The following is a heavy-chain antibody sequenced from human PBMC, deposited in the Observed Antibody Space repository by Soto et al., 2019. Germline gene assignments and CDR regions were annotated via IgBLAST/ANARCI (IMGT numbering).Heavy chain of an antibody. J-gene: IGHJ6*02. CDR1: GFTFSSYS. CDR2: ITSSTSYI. D-gene: IGHD2-8*01. Sequence: EVQLVESGGGLVKPGGSLRLSCAASGFTFSSYSMNWVRQAPGKGLEWVSSITSSTSYIYYADSVKGRFTISRDNAKNSLYLQMTSLRAEDTAVYYCARLNGYYYGMDVWGQGTTVTVSS. CDR3: ARLNGYYYGMDV. V-gene: IGHV3-21*01.